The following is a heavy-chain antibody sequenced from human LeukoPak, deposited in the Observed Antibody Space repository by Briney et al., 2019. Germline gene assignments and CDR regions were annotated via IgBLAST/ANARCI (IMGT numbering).Heavy chain of an antibody. V-gene: IGHV4-4*07. Sequence: SETLSLTCTVSGGSISSYYWSWIRQPAGKGLEWIGRIYTSGSTNYNPSLKSRVTMSVDTSKNQFSLKLSSVTAADTAVYYCARLGVSSTWVAFDIWGQGTMVTVSS. CDR3: ARLGVSSTWVAFDI. J-gene: IGHJ3*02. CDR2: IYTSGST. CDR1: GGSISSYY. D-gene: IGHD3-16*01.